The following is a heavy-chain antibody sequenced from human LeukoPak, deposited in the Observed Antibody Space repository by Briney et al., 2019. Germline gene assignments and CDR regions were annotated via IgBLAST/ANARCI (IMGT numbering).Heavy chain of an antibody. V-gene: IGHV1-8*01. J-gene: IGHJ6*02. D-gene: IGHD6-19*01. CDR1: GYTFTSYD. CDR2: MNPNSGNT. CDR3: ARASSTAVAIYYYYDMDV. Sequence: ASVRVSCKASGYTFTSYDINWVRQATGQGLEWMGWMNPNSGNTGYAQKFQGRVTMTRDTSTSTVYMELSSLGSEDTAVYYCARASSTAVAIYYYYDMDVWGQGTTVTVSS.